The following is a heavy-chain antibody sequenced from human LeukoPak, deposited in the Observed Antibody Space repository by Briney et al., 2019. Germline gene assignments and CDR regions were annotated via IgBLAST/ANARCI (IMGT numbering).Heavy chain of an antibody. CDR1: GGTFSSYA. Sequence: ASVKVSYKASGGTFSSYAISWVRQAPGQGLEWMGGIIPIFGTANYAQKFQGRVTITADESTSTGYMELSSLRSEDTAVYYCARDVSASHFDYWGQGTLVTVSS. D-gene: IGHD5/OR15-5a*01. CDR3: ARDVSASHFDY. CDR2: IIPIFGTA. J-gene: IGHJ4*02. V-gene: IGHV1-69*13.